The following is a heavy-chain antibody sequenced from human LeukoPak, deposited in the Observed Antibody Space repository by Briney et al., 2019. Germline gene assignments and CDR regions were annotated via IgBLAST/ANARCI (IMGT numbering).Heavy chain of an antibody. CDR1: GGSIGSCY. Sequence: PSETLSLTCTVSGGSIGSCYWSWIRKPPGKGLEWIGYIYYSGSTKYNPSLTSRVTISVDTSKNQFSLKLTSVTAADTAVYYCARYNILTASDYWGQGILVTVSS. D-gene: IGHD3-9*01. V-gene: IGHV4-59*01. CDR2: IYYSGST. CDR3: ARYNILTASDY. J-gene: IGHJ4*02.